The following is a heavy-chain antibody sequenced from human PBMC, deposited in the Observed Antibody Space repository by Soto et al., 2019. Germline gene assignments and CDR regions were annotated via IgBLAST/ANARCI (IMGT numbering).Heavy chain of an antibody. J-gene: IGHJ4*02. CDR3: ARHPPDYYGSGSFDY. Sequence: PSETLSLTCTVSGGSISSYYWSWIRQPPGKGLEWIGYIYYSGSTDYNPSLKSRVTISVDTSKNQFSPKLSSVTAADTAVYYCARHPPDYYGSGSFDYWGQDTLVTVSS. CDR2: IYYSGST. CDR1: GGSISSYY. V-gene: IGHV4-59*08. D-gene: IGHD3-10*01.